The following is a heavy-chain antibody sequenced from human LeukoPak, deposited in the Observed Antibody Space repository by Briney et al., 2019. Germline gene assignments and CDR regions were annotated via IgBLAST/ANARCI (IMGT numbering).Heavy chain of an antibody. J-gene: IGHJ4*02. Sequence: GASVKVSCKASGGTFSSYAISWVRQAPGQGLEWMGGIIPIFGTANYAQKFQGRVTMTRDTSISTAYMELSRLRSDDTAVYYCARQFFYSSEPDYWGQGTLVTVSS. CDR2: IIPIFGTA. D-gene: IGHD6-19*01. CDR1: GGTFSSYA. V-gene: IGHV1-69*05. CDR3: ARQFFYSSEPDY.